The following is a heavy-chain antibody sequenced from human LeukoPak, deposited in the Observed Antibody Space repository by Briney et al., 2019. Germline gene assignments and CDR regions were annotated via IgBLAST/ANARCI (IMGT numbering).Heavy chain of an antibody. V-gene: IGHV1-2*02. D-gene: IGHD3-3*01. CDR3: ATRSYDSGDAFDI. CDR1: GYTFTGYY. J-gene: IGHJ3*02. Sequence: ASVKVSCKASGYTFTGYYIHWVRQAPGQGLEWMGWINPNSGGTNYAQKFQGRVTMTRDTSISTAYMELRSLRSDDTAVYYCATRSYDSGDAFDIWGQRTMVTVSS. CDR2: INPNSGGT.